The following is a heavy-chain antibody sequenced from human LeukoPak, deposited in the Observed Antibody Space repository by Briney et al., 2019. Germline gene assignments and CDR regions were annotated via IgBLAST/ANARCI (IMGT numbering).Heavy chain of an antibody. CDR3: ARDSSSWTYFDY. Sequence: SVKVSCKASGGTFSSYAISWVRQAPGQGLEWMGRIIPIFGTANYAQKLQGRVTITTDESTSTAYMELSSLRSEDTAVYYCARDSSSWTYFDYWGQGTLVTVSS. CDR1: GGTFSSYA. D-gene: IGHD6-13*01. J-gene: IGHJ4*02. CDR2: IIPIFGTA. V-gene: IGHV1-69*05.